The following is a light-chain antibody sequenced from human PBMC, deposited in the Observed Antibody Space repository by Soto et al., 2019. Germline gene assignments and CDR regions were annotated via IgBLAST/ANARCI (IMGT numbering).Light chain of an antibody. J-gene: IGLJ2*01. V-gene: IGLV2-8*01. CDR2: EVS. CDR3: SSYAGSNNFARV. CDR1: AMNFGGYNY. Sequence: QSALTQPPSASGSPGHPAPTPAIETAMNFGGYNYVSWYQHHPGKAPKLMFYEVSKRPSGVPDRFSGSKSGNTASLTVSGLQAEDEADYYCSSYAGSNNFARVFGGGTKLTVL.